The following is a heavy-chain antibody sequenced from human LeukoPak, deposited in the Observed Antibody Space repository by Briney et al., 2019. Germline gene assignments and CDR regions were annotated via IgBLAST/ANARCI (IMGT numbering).Heavy chain of an antibody. CDR1: GGSISSHY. Sequence: PSETLSLTRTVSGGSISSHYWNWIRQPPGKGLEWIGYIYSSGSTNYNPSLKSRVTISVDTSKNQFSLKLSSVTAADTAVYYCARDSSGSFDYWGQGTLVTVSS. V-gene: IGHV4-59*11. CDR3: ARDSSGSFDY. D-gene: IGHD3-22*01. J-gene: IGHJ4*02. CDR2: IYSSGST.